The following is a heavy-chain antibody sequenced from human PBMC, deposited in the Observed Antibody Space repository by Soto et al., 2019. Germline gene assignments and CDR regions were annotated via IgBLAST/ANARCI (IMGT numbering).Heavy chain of an antibody. Sequence: ASVKVSFKASSYTFTKYGISWVRQAPGQGLEWMGWISAYNGNTNYAQKLQGRVTMTTDTSTNTVYMELGSLRSDDTAVYYCARDFSGSYSDYWGQGTLVTVSS. D-gene: IGHD1-26*01. CDR1: SYTFTKYG. CDR2: ISAYNGNT. CDR3: ARDFSGSYSDY. V-gene: IGHV1-18*01. J-gene: IGHJ4*02.